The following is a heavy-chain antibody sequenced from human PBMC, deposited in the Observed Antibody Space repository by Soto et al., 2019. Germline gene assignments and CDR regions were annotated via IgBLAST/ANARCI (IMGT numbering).Heavy chain of an antibody. CDR1: GGSVSISSYY. CDR3: ASRLRSGYCSGGTCNNGFDP. CDR2: IYYSGSS. D-gene: IGHD2-15*01. Sequence: KPSETLSLTCTVSGGSVSISSYYWGWIRQPPGKGLEWIGSIYYSGSSYYNPSLKSRLTISVDTSKNQFSLTLSSVTAADTAVYYCASRLRSGYCSGGTCNNGFDPWGQGTLVTVSS. J-gene: IGHJ5*02. V-gene: IGHV4-39*01.